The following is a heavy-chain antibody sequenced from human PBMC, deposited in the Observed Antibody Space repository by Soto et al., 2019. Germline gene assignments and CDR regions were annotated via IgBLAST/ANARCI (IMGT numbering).Heavy chain of an antibody. V-gene: IGHV3-23*01. CDR2: ISGSGGST. Sequence: WGCLRISCATSGFTFSIYAMSWVRQAPGKGLDLASAISGSGGSTYYADSVKGRFTISRDNSKNTLYLQMNSLRAEDTAVYYCAKDLASIYDILTGYYYYYGMDVWGQGTTVTVSS. D-gene: IGHD3-9*01. CDR1: GFTFSIYA. J-gene: IGHJ6*01. CDR3: AKDLASIYDILTGYYYYYGMDV.